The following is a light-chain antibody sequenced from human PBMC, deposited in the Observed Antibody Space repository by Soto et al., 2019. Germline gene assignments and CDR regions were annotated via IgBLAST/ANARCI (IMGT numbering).Light chain of an antibody. CDR2: DDN. V-gene: IGLV1-51*01. J-gene: IGLJ1*01. CDR3: GSWDSRLSAYV. CDR1: SSNIGGNS. Sequence: QSVMTQPPSVSAAPGQKVTISCSGRSSNIGGNSVSWYQQLPGTAPKLLIYDDNKRPSGITDRFSGYKSGTSATLGITGFQTGDEADYYCGSWDSRLSAYVFGTGTKVTVL.